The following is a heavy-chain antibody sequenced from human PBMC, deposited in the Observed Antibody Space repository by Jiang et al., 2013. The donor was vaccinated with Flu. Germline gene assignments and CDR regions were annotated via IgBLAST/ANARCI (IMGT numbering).Heavy chain of an antibody. CDR2: ISGSGGST. CDR1: GFTFSGYA. V-gene: IGHV3-23*01. D-gene: IGHD3-22*01. J-gene: IGHJ4*03. Sequence: GGGLEQPGRSLRLSCAASGFTFSGYAMTWVRQTPGKGLEWVSDISGSGGSTYYADSVNGRFTISRDNSKNTLYLQMNSLRGEDTAVYYCAKRIETMMAGNDHWGREPGHRLL. CDR3: AKRIETMMAGNDH.